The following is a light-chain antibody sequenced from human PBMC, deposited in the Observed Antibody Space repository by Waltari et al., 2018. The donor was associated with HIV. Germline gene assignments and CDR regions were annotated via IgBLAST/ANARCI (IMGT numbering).Light chain of an antibody. J-gene: IGLJ2*01. CDR3: AAWDDTLTVV. CDR2: RNT. CDR1: SSNIGTNY. V-gene: IGLV1-47*01. Sequence: QSVLTQPPSASGTPGQSVTISCSGTSSNIGTNYVYWYQQFPGPAPKLLIYRNTNRASGVPDPFSGSKSGTSASLDISGLRSDDEAEYYCAAWDDTLTVVFGGGTKLTVL.